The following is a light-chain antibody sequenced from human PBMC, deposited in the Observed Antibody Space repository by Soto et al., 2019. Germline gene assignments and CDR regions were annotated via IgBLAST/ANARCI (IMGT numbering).Light chain of an antibody. CDR2: KAS. Sequence: DIQMTQSPSTLSASVGDRVTITCRASQRISSWLAWYQQKPGKAPKVLIYKASSLSSGGPSRFSGSGSGTEVSLTVSSLQPDDFATYHCQQYDSYPWTFGQGTKVEIK. V-gene: IGKV1-5*03. CDR1: QRISSW. CDR3: QQYDSYPWT. J-gene: IGKJ1*01.